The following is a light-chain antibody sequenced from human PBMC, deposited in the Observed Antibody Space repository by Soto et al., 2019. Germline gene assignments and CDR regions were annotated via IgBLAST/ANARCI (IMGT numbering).Light chain of an antibody. CDR1: QSLSSW. Sequence: DIQMTQSPSTVSSSVGDRVTITCRASQSLSSWLAWYQQKPGKAPKLLIYKASSLESGVPSRFSGSGSGTEFTLTISSLQPDDFATYYCQQYNSYPWTFGQGTKVDIK. CDR2: KAS. V-gene: IGKV1-5*03. J-gene: IGKJ1*01. CDR3: QQYNSYPWT.